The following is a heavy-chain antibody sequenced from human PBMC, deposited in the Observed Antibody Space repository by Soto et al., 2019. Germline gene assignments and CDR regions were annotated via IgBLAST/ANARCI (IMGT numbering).Heavy chain of an antibody. CDR1: GDGVSSNSAA. V-gene: IGHV6-1*01. J-gene: IGHJ4*02. Sequence: SQTLSLTCAISGDGVSSNSAAWNWIRQSPSRGLEWLGRTYYRSQWLNDYADSVKSRITIKPDTSKNQFSLELDSVTPEDTAVYYCARAKGYYHDRSGTFDYWGPGTLVTVSS. D-gene: IGHD3-22*01. CDR3: ARAKGYYHDRSGTFDY. CDR2: TYYRSQWLN.